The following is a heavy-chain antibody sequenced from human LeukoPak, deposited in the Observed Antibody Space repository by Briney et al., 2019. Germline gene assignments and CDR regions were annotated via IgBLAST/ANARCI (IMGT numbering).Heavy chain of an antibody. Sequence: GGSLRLSCAASEFTVSSNYMSWVRQAPGKGLEWVSVIYSGGSTYYADSVKGRFTISRDNSKNTLYLQMNSLRAEDTAVYYCARAMKGHDSSGYYDYWGQGTLVTVSS. V-gene: IGHV3-66*01. CDR2: IYSGGST. CDR1: EFTVSSNY. CDR3: ARAMKGHDSSGYYDY. D-gene: IGHD3-22*01. J-gene: IGHJ4*02.